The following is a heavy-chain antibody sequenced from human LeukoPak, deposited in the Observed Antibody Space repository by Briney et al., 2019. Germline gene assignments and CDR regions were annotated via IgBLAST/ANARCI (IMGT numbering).Heavy chain of an antibody. D-gene: IGHD1-26*01. CDR3: ARYQMGGGAFDI. Sequence: SETLSLTCTVSGGSISSYYWGWIRQPPGKRLEWIGYIYYTGGTNSNPSLKSRVTISVDTSENQFSLKLSSVTAADTAVYYCARYQMGGGAFDIWGQGTVVTVSS. CDR1: GGSISSYY. CDR2: IYYTGGT. V-gene: IGHV4-59*01. J-gene: IGHJ3*02.